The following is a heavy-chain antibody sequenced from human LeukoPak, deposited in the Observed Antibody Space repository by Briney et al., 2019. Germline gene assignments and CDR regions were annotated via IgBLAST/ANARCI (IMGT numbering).Heavy chain of an antibody. J-gene: IGHJ4*02. CDR3: ARAVGYCSGGSCYFDY. D-gene: IGHD2-15*01. V-gene: IGHV4-59*12. CDR1: GDSISSWY. CDR2: IYYSGTT. Sequence: PSETLSLTCAVSGDSISSWYWSWIRQPPGKGLEWIGYIYYSGTTYYNPSLKSRVTISVDRSKNQFSLKLSSVTAADTAVYYCARAVGYCSGGSCYFDYWGQGTLVTVSS.